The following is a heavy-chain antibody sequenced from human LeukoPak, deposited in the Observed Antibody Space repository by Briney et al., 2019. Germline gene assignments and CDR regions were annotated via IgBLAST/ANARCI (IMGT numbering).Heavy chain of an antibody. V-gene: IGHV4-34*01. J-gene: IGHJ3*02. D-gene: IGHD3-9*01. CDR3: ARRRYFDWPDAFDI. CDR2: INHSGST. Sequence: SETLSLTCAVYGGSFSDYYWSWIRQPPGKGLEWIGEINHSGSTNYNPSLKSRVTISVDTSKNQFSLKLSSVAAADTAVYYCARRRYFDWPDAFDIWGQGTMVTVSS. CDR1: GGSFSDYY.